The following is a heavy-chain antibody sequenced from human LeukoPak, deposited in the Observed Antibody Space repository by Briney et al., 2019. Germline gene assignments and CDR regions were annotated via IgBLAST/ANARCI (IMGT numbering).Heavy chain of an antibody. CDR3: ARDFRSLDDY. V-gene: IGHV3-7*01. J-gene: IGHJ4*02. CDR2: IKQDGSEK. D-gene: IGHD3-3*01. CDR1: GFTFSTYW. Sequence: PGGSLRLSCAASGFTFSTYWMTWVRQAPGKGLEWVANIKQDGSEKYYVDSVKGRFTISRDNAKSSLYLQMNSLRAEDTAMYYCARDFRSLDDYWGQGTLVTVSS.